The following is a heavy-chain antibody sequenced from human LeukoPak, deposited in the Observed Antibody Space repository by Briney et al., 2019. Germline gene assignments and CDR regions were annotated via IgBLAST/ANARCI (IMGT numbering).Heavy chain of an antibody. CDR3: ARLQYDFWSGYYPYYFDY. CDR2: ISAYNGNT. J-gene: IGHJ4*02. V-gene: IGHV1-18*01. Sequence: ASVKVSCKASGYTFTSYGISWVRQAPGQGLEWTGWISAYNGNTNYAQKLQGRVTMTTDTSTSTAYMELRSLRSDDTAVYYCARLQYDFWSGYYPYYFDYWGQGTLVTVSS. CDR1: GYTFTSYG. D-gene: IGHD3-3*01.